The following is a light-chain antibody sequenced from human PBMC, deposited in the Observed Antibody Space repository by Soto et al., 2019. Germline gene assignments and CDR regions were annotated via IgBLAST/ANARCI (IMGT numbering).Light chain of an antibody. V-gene: IGKV2-30*01. CDR2: QVS. CDR1: QSLAYIDGNTY. CDR3: MQGTHWPPYT. Sequence: DVVMTQSPLSLPVTLGQPASISCRSSQSLAYIDGNTYLNWFHQRPGQSTRRLIYQVSNRDSGVPDRFSGSRSGTDFTLKISRVEADDVGVYYCMQGTHWPPYTFGQGTKLEIK. J-gene: IGKJ2*01.